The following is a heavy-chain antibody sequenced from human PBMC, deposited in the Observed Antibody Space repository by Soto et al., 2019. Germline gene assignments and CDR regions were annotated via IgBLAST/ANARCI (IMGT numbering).Heavy chain of an antibody. CDR2: INPNSGAT. D-gene: IGHD2-8*01. CDR3: AREGGDIVQMVYALPWY. CDR1: GYTFTDYY. Sequence: QVHLVQSGAEVKKPGASVKVSCKASGYTFTDYYMHWVRQAPGQGLEWMGWINPNSGATSYAQRFQGRATRTRDTSISTAYMELSRLTSDDTAVYYCAREGGDIVQMVYALPWYWGQGTLVTVSS. V-gene: IGHV1-2*02. J-gene: IGHJ4*02.